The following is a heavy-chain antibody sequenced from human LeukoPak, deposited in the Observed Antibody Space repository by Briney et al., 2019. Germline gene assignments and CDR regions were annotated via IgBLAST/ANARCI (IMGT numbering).Heavy chain of an antibody. CDR3: ARGESSGFDY. V-gene: IGHV3-48*01. CDR1: GFTFNSYA. Sequence: GGSLRLSCAVSGFTFNSYAMSWVRQAPGKGLEWVSYISSSSTIYYADSVKGRFTISRDNAKNSLYLQMNSLRAEDTAVYYCARGESSGFDYWGQGTLVTVSS. J-gene: IGHJ4*02. D-gene: IGHD6-19*01. CDR2: ISSSSTI.